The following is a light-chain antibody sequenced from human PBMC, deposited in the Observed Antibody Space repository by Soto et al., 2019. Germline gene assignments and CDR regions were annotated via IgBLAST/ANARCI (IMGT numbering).Light chain of an antibody. Sequence: GDRVTITCGASQSISSWLAWSQQKPGKDPKLLIYDASSLESGVPSWFSGGGSATEVTLTIISRQPDDFAASYYQQYNSYSPTTFGQGTKVDI. CDR3: QQYNSYSPTT. CDR1: QSISSW. J-gene: IGKJ1*01. V-gene: IGKV1-5*01. CDR2: DAS.